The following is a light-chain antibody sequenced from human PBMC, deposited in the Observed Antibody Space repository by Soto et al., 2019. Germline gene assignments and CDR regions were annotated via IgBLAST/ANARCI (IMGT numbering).Light chain of an antibody. CDR2: DDS. V-gene: IGLV3-21*02. CDR3: QVWDSSSAHVV. J-gene: IGLJ2*01. CDR1: NIGSKS. Sequence: SYELTQPPSVSVAPGQTARITCGGNNIGSKSVHWYQQKPGQAPVLVVYDDSDRPSGIAERFSGCNSGNTATLTISRVEAGEEADDYCQVWDSSSAHVVFGGGTKLTVL.